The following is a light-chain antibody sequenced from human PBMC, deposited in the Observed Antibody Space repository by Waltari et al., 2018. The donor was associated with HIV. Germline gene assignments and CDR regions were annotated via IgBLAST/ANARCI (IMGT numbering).Light chain of an antibody. J-gene: IGLJ1*01. CDR1: NSNLGSNT. CDR2: GNR. V-gene: IGLV1-44*01. Sequence: QSVLTQPPSASGTPGQRVTISCSGSNSNLGSNTVHWYQQLPGTAPKLLIYGNRQRPSGVPDRFSGSKSGTSASLAISGLQSDDEAHYYCAAWDDSLSVYVFATGTKVTVL. CDR3: AAWDDSLSVYV.